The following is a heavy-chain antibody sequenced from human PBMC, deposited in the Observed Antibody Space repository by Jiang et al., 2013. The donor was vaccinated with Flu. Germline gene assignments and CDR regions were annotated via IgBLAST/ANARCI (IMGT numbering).Heavy chain of an antibody. CDR1: GGSVSSGSYY. V-gene: IGHV4-61*01. CDR2: IYYSGST. Sequence: GPGLVKPSETLSLTCTVSGGSVSSGSYYWSWIRQPPGKGLEWIGYIYYSGSTNYNPSLKSRVTISVDTSKNQFSLKLSSVTAADTAVYYCARRALGYGDYGGYYYYGMDVWGQGTTATVSS. CDR3: ARRALGYGDYGGYYYYGMDV. D-gene: IGHD4-17*01. J-gene: IGHJ6*02.